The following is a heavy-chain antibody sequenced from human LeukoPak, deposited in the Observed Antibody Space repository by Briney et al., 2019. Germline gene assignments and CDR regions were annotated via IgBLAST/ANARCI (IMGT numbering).Heavy chain of an antibody. CDR1: GGSLSDSC. D-gene: IGHD3-22*01. V-gene: IGHV4-34*01. CDR2: ISHTGIT. Sequence: SETQSLTCAVYGGSLSDSCWSWIRQPPGKGLEWIGEISHTGITKYSPSLKSRVTISEDTSKSQFSLRLSSVTAADAAIYYCARVSYYDSGGYYRGPYYYMDVWGKGTTVIVSS. J-gene: IGHJ6*03. CDR3: ARVSYYDSGGYYRGPYYYMDV.